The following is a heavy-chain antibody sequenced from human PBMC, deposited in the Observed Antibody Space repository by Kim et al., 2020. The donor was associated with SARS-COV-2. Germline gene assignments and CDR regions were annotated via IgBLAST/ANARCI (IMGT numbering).Heavy chain of an antibody. J-gene: IGHJ4*02. D-gene: IGHD3-16*01. CDR3: ARPGGGVNYFDY. V-gene: IGHV4-39*01. CDR1: GGSISSSSYY. CDR2: IYYSGST. Sequence: SETLSLTCTVSGGSISSSSYYWGWIRQPPGKGLEWIGSIYYSGSTYYNPSLKGRVTISVDTSKNQFSLKLSSVTAADTAVYYCARPGGGVNYFDYWGQGTLVTVSS.